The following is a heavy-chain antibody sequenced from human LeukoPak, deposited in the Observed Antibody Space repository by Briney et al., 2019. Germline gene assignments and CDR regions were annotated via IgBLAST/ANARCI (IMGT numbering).Heavy chain of an antibody. D-gene: IGHD3-22*01. CDR2: ISAYNGNT. CDR3: ARDRPDYYDSSAYLRGLYSAFGY. CDR1: GYTFTSYG. J-gene: IGHJ4*02. V-gene: IGHV1-18*01. Sequence: GASVKVSCKASGYTFTSYGISWVRQAPGQGLEWMGWISAYNGNTKYAQKLQGRVTMTTGTSTSAAYMELRSLRSDDTAVYYCARDRPDYYDSSAYLRGLYSAFGYWGQGTLVTVSS.